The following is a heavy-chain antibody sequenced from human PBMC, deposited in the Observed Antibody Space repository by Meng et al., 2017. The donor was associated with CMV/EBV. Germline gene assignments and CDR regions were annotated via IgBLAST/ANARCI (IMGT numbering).Heavy chain of an antibody. J-gene: IGHJ6*02. CDR1: GYSFPTYW. CDR2: INPGDSDT. CDR3: ARAAYYYILTGYYSHEYYGMDV. D-gene: IGHD3-9*01. Sequence: GESLKISCQGSGYSFPTYWIAWVRHMPGKGLEWMGIINPGDSDTKYSPSFEGQVTISADKSIGAAYLQWTSLKASDTAIYYCARAAYYYILTGYYSHEYYGMDVWGQGTTVTAP. V-gene: IGHV5-51*01.